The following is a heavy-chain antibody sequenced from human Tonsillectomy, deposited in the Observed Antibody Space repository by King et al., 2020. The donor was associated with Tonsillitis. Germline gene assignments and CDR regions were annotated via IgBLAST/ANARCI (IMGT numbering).Heavy chain of an antibody. Sequence: QLQESGPGLVKPSETLSLTCTVSGGSISSSSYYWGWIRQPPGKGLEWIGSNYYSGSTYYNPSLKSRVTISVDTSKNQFSLKLSSVTAADTAVYYCARQWGGYYGSGSYYKTPYYFDYWGQGTLVTVSS. CDR1: GGSISSSSYY. J-gene: IGHJ4*02. CDR3: ARQWGGYYGSGSYYKTPYYFDY. CDR2: NYYSGST. V-gene: IGHV4-39*01. D-gene: IGHD3-10*01.